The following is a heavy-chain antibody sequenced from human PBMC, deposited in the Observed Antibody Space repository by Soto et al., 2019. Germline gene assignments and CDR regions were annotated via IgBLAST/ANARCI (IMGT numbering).Heavy chain of an antibody. CDR3: ARLAYYYDSSGYYNFDY. CDR1: GGSISGSSYY. CDR2: IYYTGST. Sequence: SETLSLTCTVSGGSISGSSYYWGWIRQPPGKGLEWIGSIYYTGSTYYNPSLKSRVTVSLDTSKNQFSLHLSSVTAADTAVYYCARLAYYYDSSGYYNFDYWGQGTLVTVSS. D-gene: IGHD3-22*01. V-gene: IGHV4-39*01. J-gene: IGHJ4*02.